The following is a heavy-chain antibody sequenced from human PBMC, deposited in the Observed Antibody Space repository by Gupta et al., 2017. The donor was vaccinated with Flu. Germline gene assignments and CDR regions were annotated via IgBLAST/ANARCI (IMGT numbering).Heavy chain of an antibody. D-gene: IGHD3-22*01. CDR3: AREGDSGYHDAFDV. CDR1: GASISSYY. J-gene: IGHJ3*01. Sequence: QVHLQESGPGLVKPSETLSLSCTVSGASISSYYWSWIRQPPGRGLEWIGYIHNSGSTNYNPSFKSRVTISVYTSRNQVSLKLSSVTAADTAVYYCAREGDSGYHDAFDVWGQGTVVTVSP. CDR2: IHNSGST. V-gene: IGHV4-59*01.